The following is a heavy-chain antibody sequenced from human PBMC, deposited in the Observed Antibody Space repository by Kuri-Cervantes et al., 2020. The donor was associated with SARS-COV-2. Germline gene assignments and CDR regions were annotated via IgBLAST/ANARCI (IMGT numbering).Heavy chain of an antibody. D-gene: IGHD2-2*01. V-gene: IGHV3-23*01. CDR1: GFTFSSYA. Sequence: GESLKISCAASGFTFSSYAMSWVRQAPGKGLEWVSAISGSGGSTYYADSVKGRFTISRDNSKNTLYLQMNSLRAEDTAVYYCARGLRTSRVYYYYGMDVWGQGTTVTVSS. J-gene: IGHJ6*02. CDR3: ARGLRTSRVYYYYGMDV. CDR2: ISGSGGST.